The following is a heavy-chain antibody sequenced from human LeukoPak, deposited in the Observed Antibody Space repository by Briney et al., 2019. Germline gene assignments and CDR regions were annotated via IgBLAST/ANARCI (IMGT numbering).Heavy chain of an antibody. CDR3: ARGIVVVVGASDHFDY. J-gene: IGHJ4*02. V-gene: IGHV3-30*04. CDR2: MSYDGSNT. D-gene: IGHD2-15*01. CDR1: GFSFQTYA. Sequence: PGTSLRLSCAASGFSFQTYAMHWVRQAPGKGLEWVAAMSYDGSNTDHAKSVKGRFTISRDNAKTSLYLRINSLRADDTALYFCARGIVVVVGASDHFDYWGQGTLITVSS.